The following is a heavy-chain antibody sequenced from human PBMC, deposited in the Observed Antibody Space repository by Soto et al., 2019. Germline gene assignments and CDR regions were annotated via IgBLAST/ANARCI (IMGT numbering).Heavy chain of an antibody. CDR2: IKQDGSEK. CDR1: GFTFSSYW. J-gene: IGHJ6*02. V-gene: IGHV3-7*01. Sequence: GGSLRLSCAASGFTFSSYWMSWVRQAPGKGLEWVANIKQDGSEKYYVDSVKGRFTISRDNAKNSLYLQMNSLRAEDTAVYYCARDVSGWYYYGMDVWGQGTTVTVSS. CDR3: ARDVSGWYYYGMDV. D-gene: IGHD1-26*01.